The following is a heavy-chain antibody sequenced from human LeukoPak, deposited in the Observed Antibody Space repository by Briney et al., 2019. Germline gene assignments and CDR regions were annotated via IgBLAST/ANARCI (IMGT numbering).Heavy chain of an antibody. D-gene: IGHD2-8*01. V-gene: IGHV4-4*07. Sequence: WDCLSLTCTVSGGSISSYYWSWIRQPAGKGLEWIGRMYTSGSNNNDPSIKSRVTMSVDTSKNQFSLKLSSVTAADTAVYYCAREISEAYYYFDYWGQGTLVT. J-gene: IGHJ4*02. CDR3: AREISEAYYYFDY. CDR1: GGSISSYY. CDR2: MYTSGSN.